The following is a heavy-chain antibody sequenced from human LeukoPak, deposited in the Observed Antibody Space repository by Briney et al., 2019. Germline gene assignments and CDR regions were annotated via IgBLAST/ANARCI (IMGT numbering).Heavy chain of an antibody. CDR2: ISAYNGNT. V-gene: IGHV1-18*01. D-gene: IGHD6-19*01. J-gene: IGHJ4*02. CDR1: GGTFSSYA. Sequence: ASVKVSCKASGGTFSSYAISWMRQAPGQGLEWMGWISAYNGNTNYAQKLQGRVTMTTDTSTSTAYMELRSLRSDDTAVYYCAREGRGYSSGWYYFDYWGQGTLATVSS. CDR3: AREGRGYSSGWYYFDY.